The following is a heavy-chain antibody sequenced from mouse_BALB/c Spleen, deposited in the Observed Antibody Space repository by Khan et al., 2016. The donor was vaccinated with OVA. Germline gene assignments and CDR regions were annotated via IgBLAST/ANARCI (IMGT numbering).Heavy chain of an antibody. D-gene: IGHD1-1*01. Sequence: VQLQQSGAELVKPGASVKLSCTASGFNIKDTYIHWVKQRPEQGLEWIGRIDPADGKTESDPKFQDKATIKADTSSNTAYLQFSSLTSEEPAVYYGVRFFSHLYGSGWFVYGGQGTLVTVS. J-gene: IGHJ3*01. CDR3: VRFFSHLYGSGWFVY. V-gene: IGHV14-3*02. CDR1: GFNIKDTY. CDR2: IDPADGKT.